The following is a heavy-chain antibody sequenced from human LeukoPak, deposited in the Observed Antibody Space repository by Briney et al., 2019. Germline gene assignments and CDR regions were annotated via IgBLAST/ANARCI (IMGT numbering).Heavy chain of an antibody. CDR3: ARMRFVVVPAATPYYYYYMDV. CDR1: GCSISSYC. D-gene: IGHD2-2*01. CDR2: IYTSGST. V-gene: IGHV4-4*07. Sequence: SETLSLTCTASGCSISSYCWSWIRQPAGKGLEWIGRIYTSGSTNYNPSLKSRVTMSVDTSKNQFSLKLSSVTAAGTAVYYCARMRFVVVPAATPYYYYYMDVWGKGTTVTVSS. J-gene: IGHJ6*03.